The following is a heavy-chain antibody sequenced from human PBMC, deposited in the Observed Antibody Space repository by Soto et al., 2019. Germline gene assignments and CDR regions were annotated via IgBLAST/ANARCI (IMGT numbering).Heavy chain of an antibody. D-gene: IGHD5-18*01. V-gene: IGHV3-74*01. J-gene: IGHJ6*02. CDR1: GFTFSSYW. CDR3: AKEGTAEWIHYYYPTDV. Sequence: GGSLRLSCAASGFTFSSYWMHWVRQAPGKGLVWVSRINPDGSATNYADSVKGRFTLTRDNSKDTVYLQMNSLRVEDTAFYYCAKEGTAEWIHYYYPTDVWGRGTPVTVSS. CDR2: INPDGSAT.